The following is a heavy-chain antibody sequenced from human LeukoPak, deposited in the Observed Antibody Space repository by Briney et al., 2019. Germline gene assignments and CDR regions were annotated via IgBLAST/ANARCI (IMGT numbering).Heavy chain of an antibody. CDR3: TTKYYYDSSGYLPFDY. Sequence: PGGSLRLSCAASGFTFSSYWMHWVRQAPGKGLVWVSRINSDGSSTSYADSVKGRFTISRDNAKNTAYLQMNSLKTEDTAVYYCTTKYYYDSSGYLPFDYWGQGTLVTVSS. J-gene: IGHJ4*02. V-gene: IGHV3-74*01. D-gene: IGHD3-22*01. CDR1: GFTFSSYW. CDR2: INSDGSST.